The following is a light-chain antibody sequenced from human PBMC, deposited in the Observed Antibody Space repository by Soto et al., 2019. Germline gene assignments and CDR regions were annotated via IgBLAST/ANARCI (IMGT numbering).Light chain of an antibody. CDR3: AAWDDRLSGTV. CDR2: RNN. J-gene: IGLJ7*01. Sequence: QSVLTQPPSASGTPGQRVTISCSGSITNIGTNYVFWYQQLPGTAPKLLIFRNNQRPSGVPDRFSGSKSGTSASLAISGLRSEDDATFYCAAWDDRLSGTVFGGGTQLTVL. CDR1: ITNIGTNY. V-gene: IGLV1-47*01.